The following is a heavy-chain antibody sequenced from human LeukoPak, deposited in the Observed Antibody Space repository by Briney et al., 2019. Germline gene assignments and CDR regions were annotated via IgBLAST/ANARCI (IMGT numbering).Heavy chain of an antibody. Sequence: GGSLRLSCAASGFTFSSYAMSWVRQAPGKGLEWVSAISGCGGSTYYADSVKGRFTISRDNAKNSPYLQMNSLRAEDTAVYYCARSPDIVLMVYAWSPETRSNWFDSWGQGTLVTVSS. J-gene: IGHJ5*01. D-gene: IGHD2-8*01. CDR2: ISGCGGST. CDR3: ARSPDIVLMVYAWSPETRSNWFDS. CDR1: GFTFSSYA. V-gene: IGHV3-23*01.